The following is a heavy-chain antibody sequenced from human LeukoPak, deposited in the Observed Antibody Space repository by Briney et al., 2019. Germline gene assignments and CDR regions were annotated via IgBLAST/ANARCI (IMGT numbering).Heavy chain of an antibody. Sequence: PGGSLRLSCAASGFTFSSYAMSWVRQAPGKGVEWVSAISGSGGSTYYADSVKGRFTISRDNSKNTLYLQMNSLRAEDTAVYYCAKPIVHLPSASYYYYGMDVWGQGTTVTVSS. CDR3: AKPIVHLPSASYYYYGMDV. J-gene: IGHJ6*02. CDR2: ISGSGGST. CDR1: GFTFSSYA. D-gene: IGHD2/OR15-2a*01. V-gene: IGHV3-23*01.